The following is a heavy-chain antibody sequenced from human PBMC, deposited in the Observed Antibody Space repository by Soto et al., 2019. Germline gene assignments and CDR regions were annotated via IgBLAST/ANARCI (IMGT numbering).Heavy chain of an antibody. CDR2: ISAGGNTK. J-gene: IGHJ5*02. CDR3: AKDRAFWFGEGGWFDP. D-gene: IGHD3-10*01. V-gene: IGHV3-30*18. CDR1: GFTLSNIG. Sequence: QVQLVESGGGVVQPGTSLRLACAASGFTLSNIGMQWVRQAPGKGLEWVAVISAGGNTKYYADSVKGRFTISRDNSKNTLFLQMSSLSAEDTAIYYCAKDRAFWFGEGGWFDPWGQGTLVTVSS.